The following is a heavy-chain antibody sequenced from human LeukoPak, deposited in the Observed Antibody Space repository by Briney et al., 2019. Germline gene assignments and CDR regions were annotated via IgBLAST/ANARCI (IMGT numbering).Heavy chain of an antibody. CDR1: EFTFSIYG. CDR3: ARGGDIVVVVAAADY. Sequence: GGSLRLSCAVSEFTFSIYGMNWVRQAPGKGLEWVSYISAGSGTISYADSVKGRFTISRDNAQNSLYLQMNSLRAEDTAVYYCARGGDIVVVVAAADYWGQGTLVTVSS. J-gene: IGHJ4*02. CDR2: ISAGSGTI. V-gene: IGHV3-48*01. D-gene: IGHD2-15*01.